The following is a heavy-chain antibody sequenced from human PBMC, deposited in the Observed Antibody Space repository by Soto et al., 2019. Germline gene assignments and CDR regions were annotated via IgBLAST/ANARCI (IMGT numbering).Heavy chain of an antibody. CDR1: GGSISAGAYY. Sequence: QVQLQESGPGLVKPSQTLSLTCTVSGGSISAGAYYWHWIRQPPGKGLEWIGYIYYTGTTKYNPSLKSRVTLSVDTSKNRCSLKLASVTAADTAVYYCARGDWFHPWGPGTMVTVSS. J-gene: IGHJ5*02. V-gene: IGHV4-30-4*01. CDR2: IYYTGTT. CDR3: ARGDWFHP.